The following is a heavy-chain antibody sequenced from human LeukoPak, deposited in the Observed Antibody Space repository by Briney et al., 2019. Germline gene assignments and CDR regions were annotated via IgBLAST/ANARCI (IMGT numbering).Heavy chain of an antibody. D-gene: IGHD4-11*01. CDR1: GFTFSSYA. CDR3: AKGGGRNSNQYNRFES. Sequence: PGGSLRLSCAASGFTFSSYAMNWVRQPPGKGLEWVSVISGSGGATYNAVSVKGRFTISRDNSKNTLYLEMNSLRAEDTAAYYCAKGGGRNSNQYNRFESWGQGTLVTVSS. J-gene: IGHJ5*01. V-gene: IGHV3-23*01. CDR2: ISGSGGAT.